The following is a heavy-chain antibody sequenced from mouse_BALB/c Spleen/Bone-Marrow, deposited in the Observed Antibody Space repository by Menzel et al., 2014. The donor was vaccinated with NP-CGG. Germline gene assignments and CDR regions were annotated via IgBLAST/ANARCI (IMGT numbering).Heavy chain of an antibody. V-gene: IGHV2-9*02. CDR2: IWAGGST. Sequence: VMLVESGPGLVAPSQSLSTTCTVSGSSLTSYGVHWVRQPPGKGLEWLGAIWAGGSTNYNSALMSRLSITKDNSKSQVFLEMDSLQTDDTAMYYCARVFTTATWGFAYWGQGTLVTVSA. D-gene: IGHD1-2*01. CDR1: GSSLTSYG. CDR3: ARVFTTATWGFAY. J-gene: IGHJ3*01.